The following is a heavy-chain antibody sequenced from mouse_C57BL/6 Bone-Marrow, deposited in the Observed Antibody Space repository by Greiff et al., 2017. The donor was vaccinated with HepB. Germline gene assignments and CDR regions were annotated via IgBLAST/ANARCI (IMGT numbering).Heavy chain of an antibody. Sequence: VQLQQSGAELVRPGASVTLSCKASGYTLTDYEMHWVKQTPVHGLEWIGAIDPETGGTAYNQKFKGKAILTAVKSSGTAYMELRSLTSEASAGYYCKKLLRSEVCWGQGTLVTVSA. CDR2: IDPETGGT. J-gene: IGHJ3*01. V-gene: IGHV1-15*01. CDR1: GYTLTDYE. CDR3: KKLLRSEVC. D-gene: IGHD1-1*01.